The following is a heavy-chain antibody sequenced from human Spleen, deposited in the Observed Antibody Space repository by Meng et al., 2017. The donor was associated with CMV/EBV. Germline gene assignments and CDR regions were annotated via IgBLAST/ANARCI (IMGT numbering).Heavy chain of an antibody. CDR2: ISGTVDTT. CDR1: GFTFSSYA. D-gene: IGHD3-3*01. Sequence: GGSLRLSCAASGFTFSSYAMSWVRQAPGKGLEWVSAISGTVDTTYYADSVKGRFTISRDNSKDTLYLQMNSLRAEDMAVYYCAKDFWSGYYISNYYGMDAWGQGTTVTVSS. J-gene: IGHJ6*02. V-gene: IGHV3-23*01. CDR3: AKDFWSGYYISNYYGMDA.